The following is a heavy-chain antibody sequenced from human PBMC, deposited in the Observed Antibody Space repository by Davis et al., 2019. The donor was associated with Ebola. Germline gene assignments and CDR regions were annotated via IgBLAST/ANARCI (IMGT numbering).Heavy chain of an antibody. D-gene: IGHD6-19*01. CDR1: GYTFTSYY. V-gene: IGHV1-46*01. CDR2: INPSGGST. Sequence: AASVKVSCKASGYTFTSYYMHWVRQAPGQGLEWMGIINPSGGSTSYAQKFQGRVTMTRDTSTSTAYMELSSLGSEDTAVYYCARKGIAVAGYYYGMDVWGQGTTVTVSS. J-gene: IGHJ6*02. CDR3: ARKGIAVAGYYYGMDV.